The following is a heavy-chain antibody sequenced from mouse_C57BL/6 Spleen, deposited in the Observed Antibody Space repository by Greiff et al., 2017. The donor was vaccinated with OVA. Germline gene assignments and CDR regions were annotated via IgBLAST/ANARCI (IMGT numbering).Heavy chain of an antibody. D-gene: IGHD1-1*01. Sequence: VQLQQPGTELVKPGASVKLSCKASGYTFTSYWMHWVKQRPGQGLEWIGNINPSNGGTNYNEKFKSKATLTVDKSSSTAYMQLSSLTSEDSAVYYCARGLLLRSYYFDYWGQGTTLTVSS. J-gene: IGHJ2*01. V-gene: IGHV1-53*01. CDR1: GYTFTSYW. CDR2: INPSNGGT. CDR3: ARGLLLRSYYFDY.